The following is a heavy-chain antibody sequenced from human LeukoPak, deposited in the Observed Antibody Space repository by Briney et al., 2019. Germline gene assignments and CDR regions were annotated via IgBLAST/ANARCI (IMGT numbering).Heavy chain of an antibody. Sequence: SETLSLTCTVSGGSISSYYWSWIRQPAGKGLEWIGRIYTSGSTNYNPSLKSRVTMPVDTSKNQLSLKLRSVTAADTAVYYCARDQPPNYYDSSGHLDYYYYGMDVWGQGTTVTVSS. J-gene: IGHJ6*02. CDR3: ARDQPPNYYDSSGHLDYYYYGMDV. D-gene: IGHD3-22*01. CDR1: GGSISSYY. V-gene: IGHV4-4*07. CDR2: IYTSGST.